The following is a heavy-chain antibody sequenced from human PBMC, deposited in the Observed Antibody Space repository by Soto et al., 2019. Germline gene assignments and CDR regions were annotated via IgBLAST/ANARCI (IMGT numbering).Heavy chain of an antibody. J-gene: IGHJ4*02. CDR3: ARVDRSSSWSVDY. Sequence: PGGSLRLSCAASGFTLSTYWMHWVRQAPGKGLVWVSRINNDGSSTTYADSVKGRFTISRDTAKNTLYLQMNSLRVEDTAVYYCARVDRSSSWSVDYWGQGTLVTVSS. CDR2: INNDGSST. D-gene: IGHD6-13*01. V-gene: IGHV3-74*03. CDR1: GFTLSTYW.